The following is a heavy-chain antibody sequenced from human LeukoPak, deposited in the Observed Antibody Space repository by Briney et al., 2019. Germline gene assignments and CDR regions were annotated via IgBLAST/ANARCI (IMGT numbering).Heavy chain of an antibody. V-gene: IGHV1-2*02. CDR2: IHPNSGAT. CDR3: ATAAARISNFDD. CDR1: GYTFTGYY. D-gene: IGHD1-14*01. Sequence: ASVTVSCKASGYTFTGYYIHWVRQAPGQGLEWMGWIHPNSGATSYAQKFQGRVTMTGDTSISTAYVELSRLKTDETAVYYCATAAARISNFDDGGEGTLVTVPS. J-gene: IGHJ4*02.